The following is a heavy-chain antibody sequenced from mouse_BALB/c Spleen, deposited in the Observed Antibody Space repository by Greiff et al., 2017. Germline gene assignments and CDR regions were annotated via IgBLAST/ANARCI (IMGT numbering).Heavy chain of an antibody. CDR2: INPSNGGT. D-gene: IGHD2-10*02. CDR3: TREEYGNYSFDY. J-gene: IGHJ2*01. CDR1: GYTFTSYY. V-gene: IGHV1S81*02. Sequence: QVQLQQPGAELVKPGASVKLSCKASGYTFTSYYMYWVKQRPGQGLEWIGGINPSNGGTNFNEKFKSKATLTVDKSSSTAYMQLSSLTSEDSAVYYCTREEYGNYSFDYWGQGTTLTVSS.